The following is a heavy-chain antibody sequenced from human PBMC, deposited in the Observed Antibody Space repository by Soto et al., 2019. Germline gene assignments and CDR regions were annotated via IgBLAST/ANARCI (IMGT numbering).Heavy chain of an antibody. CDR3: AKDPAYGGDYYYFMDV. Sequence: GGSLRLSCAASGFTFSSYAMSWVRQAPGKGLEWVSGISGSGGSTYHADSVKGRFTISRDNSKNMLYLQMNSLRAEDTAVYYCAKDPAYGGDYYYFMDVWGKGTTVTVSS. D-gene: IGHD4-17*01. CDR2: ISGSGGST. J-gene: IGHJ6*03. V-gene: IGHV3-23*01. CDR1: GFTFSSYA.